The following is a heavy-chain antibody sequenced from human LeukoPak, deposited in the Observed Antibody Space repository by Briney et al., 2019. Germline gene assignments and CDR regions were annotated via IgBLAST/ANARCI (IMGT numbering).Heavy chain of an antibody. D-gene: IGHD3-16*01. CDR3: VREVGRPKTFYFDS. CDR1: GFFFNRDN. CDR2: ISEAI. V-gene: IGHV3-48*01. Sequence: GGSLRLSYIASGFFFNRDNMNLVRRAPGKGLEWVAHISEAIYYADSVQGRFTISRDKAKNSLYLQMSNLRAEDTPMYYCVREVGRPKTFYFDSWGRGTPVTVSS. J-gene: IGHJ4*02.